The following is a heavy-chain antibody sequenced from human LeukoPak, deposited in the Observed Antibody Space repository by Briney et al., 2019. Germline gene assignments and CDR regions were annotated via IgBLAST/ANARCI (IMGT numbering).Heavy chain of an antibody. CDR3: AKGNSGYYYATNDY. CDR1: GFTFSNYW. D-gene: IGHD3-22*01. V-gene: IGHV3-7*03. J-gene: IGHJ4*02. Sequence: GGSLRLSCAASGFTFSNYWMSWVRQAPGKGLEWVTNIKQDGSEKYYVGSVKGRFTISRDNAKNSLYLQMDSLRAEDTAFYYCAKGNSGYYYATNDYWGQGTLVTVSS. CDR2: IKQDGSEK.